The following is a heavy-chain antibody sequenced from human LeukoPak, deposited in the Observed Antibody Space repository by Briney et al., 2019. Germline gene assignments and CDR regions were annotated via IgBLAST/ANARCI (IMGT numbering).Heavy chain of an antibody. CDR1: GYTFTSYG. CDR2: INPNSGGT. Sequence: ASVKASCKASGYTFTSYGISWVRQAPGQGLEWMGWINPNSGGTNYAQKFQGRVTMTRDTSISTAYMELSRLRSDDTAVYYCARAYHSYSSSWYADYWGQGTLVTVSS. D-gene: IGHD6-13*01. CDR3: ARAYHSYSSSWYADY. V-gene: IGHV1-2*02. J-gene: IGHJ4*02.